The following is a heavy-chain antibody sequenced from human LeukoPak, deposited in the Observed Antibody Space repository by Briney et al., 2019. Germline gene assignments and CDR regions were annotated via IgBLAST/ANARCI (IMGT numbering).Heavy chain of an antibody. V-gene: IGHV4-59*01. J-gene: IGHJ3*02. Sequence: SETLSLTCTVSGGSISSYYWSWIRQPPGKGLEGIGYIYYSGSTNYNPSLKSRVTISVDTSKNQFSLKLSSVTAADTAVYYCASFCSGGSCYSGGDAFDIWGQGTMVTVSS. CDR3: ASFCSGGSCYSGGDAFDI. D-gene: IGHD2-15*01. CDR1: GGSISSYY. CDR2: IYYSGST.